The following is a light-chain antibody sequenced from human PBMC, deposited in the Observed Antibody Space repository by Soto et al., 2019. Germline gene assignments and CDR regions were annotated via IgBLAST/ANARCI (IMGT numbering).Light chain of an antibody. Sequence: QSALTQPSSVTGSLGQSITISCTGTSSDVGAYNYVSWYQQHPGKAPKLMIYDVSYRPSGVSNRFSGSKSGNTASLTVPGLQAEDEADYYCSSYTTTSTLYVFGTGTKVTVL. V-gene: IGLV2-14*01. CDR3: SSYTTTSTLYV. CDR1: SSDVGAYNY. J-gene: IGLJ1*01. CDR2: DVS.